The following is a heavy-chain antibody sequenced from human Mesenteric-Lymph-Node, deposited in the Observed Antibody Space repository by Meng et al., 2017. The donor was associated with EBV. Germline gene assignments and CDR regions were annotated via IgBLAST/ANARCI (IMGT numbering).Heavy chain of an antibody. CDR1: GYTFTGYY. V-gene: IGHV1-2*04. CDR2: INPNSGDT. D-gene: IGHD2-2*01. Sequence: QQVQSGAEVKKPGASVKVSCKASGYTFTGYYLHWVRQAPGQGLEWMGWINPNSGDTNYAQKFQGWVTMTRDTSINTAYMELSSLRSDATAVYYCATLPAASTPHFSAWGQGTLVTVSS. CDR3: ATLPAASTPHFSA. J-gene: IGHJ4*02.